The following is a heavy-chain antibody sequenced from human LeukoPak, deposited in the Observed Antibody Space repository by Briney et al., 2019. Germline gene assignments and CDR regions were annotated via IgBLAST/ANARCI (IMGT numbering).Heavy chain of an antibody. CDR3: AREKRAGTGGSMATFDL. V-gene: IGHV3-33*01. Sequence: GGSLRLSCGASGVSFSTYGMHWVRQAPGKGLEWVAVIWSDGNNKYYAESVVGRFTISRDNSKNTLSLQMDSLRAEDTAVYYCAREKRAGTGGSMATFDLWGQGTLVTVSS. CDR2: IWSDGNNK. CDR1: GVSFSTYG. J-gene: IGHJ3*01. D-gene: IGHD7-27*01.